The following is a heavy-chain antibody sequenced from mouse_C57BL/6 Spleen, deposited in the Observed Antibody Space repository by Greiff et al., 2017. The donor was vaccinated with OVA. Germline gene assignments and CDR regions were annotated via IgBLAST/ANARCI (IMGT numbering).Heavy chain of an antibody. V-gene: IGHV2-5*01. CDR3: AKEGDDLYYFDY. CDR1: GFSLTSYG. J-gene: IGHJ2*01. D-gene: IGHD2-3*01. CDR2: LWSGGST. Sequence: VQLQQSGPGLVQPSQCLSITCTVSGFSLTSYGVHWVRQSPGQGLEWLGVLWSGGSTDYTAAFLSRLSITQDNSKSQVFLKMNIRQADDTAIYYGAKEGDDLYYFDYWGQGTTLTVSS.